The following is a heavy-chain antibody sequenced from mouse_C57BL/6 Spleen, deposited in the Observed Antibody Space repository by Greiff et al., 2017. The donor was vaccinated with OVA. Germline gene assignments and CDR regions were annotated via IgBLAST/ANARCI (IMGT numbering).Heavy chain of an antibody. J-gene: IGHJ2*01. CDR3: ARYYYGSSYSFDY. Sequence: VQLQQSGAELVKPGASVKISCKASGYAFSSYWMNWVKQRPGKGLAWIGQIYPGDGDTNYNGKFKGKATLTAAKSSSTAYMQLSSLTSEDSAVYFCARYYYGSSYSFDYWGQGTTLTVSS. CDR1: GYAFSSYW. CDR2: IYPGDGDT. V-gene: IGHV1-80*01. D-gene: IGHD1-1*01.